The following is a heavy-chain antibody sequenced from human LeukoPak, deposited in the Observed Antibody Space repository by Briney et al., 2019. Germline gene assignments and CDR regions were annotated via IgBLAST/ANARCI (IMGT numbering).Heavy chain of an antibody. Sequence: GGSLRLSCAASGFTFSSHWMYWVRQATGKGLEWVSRMNTDGSVTSYADSVRGRFTISRDNAKNTLYLQMNSLRTEDTAVYFCARDAHLSRLLDYWGQGTLVTVFS. CDR2: MNTDGSVT. CDR3: ARDAHLSRLLDY. J-gene: IGHJ4*02. CDR1: GFTFSSHW. V-gene: IGHV3-74*01.